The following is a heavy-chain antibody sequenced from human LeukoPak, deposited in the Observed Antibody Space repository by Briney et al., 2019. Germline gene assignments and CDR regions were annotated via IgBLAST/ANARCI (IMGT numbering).Heavy chain of an antibody. CDR1: GGSISSSGYY. V-gene: IGHV4-39*01. CDR2: IYYSGTT. J-gene: IGHJ6*03. Sequence: PSETLSLTCSVSGGSISSSGYYWNWIRQPPGKEQEWVGSIYYSGTTYYNSSLKSRVTISEDTSKNRFSLMLTSVTAADTAVYYCARQVSDYFYYYIDVWGEGTTVIVSS. CDR3: ARQVSDYFYYYIDV.